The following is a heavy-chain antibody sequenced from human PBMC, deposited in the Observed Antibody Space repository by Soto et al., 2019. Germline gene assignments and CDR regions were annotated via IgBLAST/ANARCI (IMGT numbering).Heavy chain of an antibody. CDR1: GFTFSSYA. D-gene: IGHD3-16*01. V-gene: IGHV3-23*01. CDR2: ISGSGGST. J-gene: IGHJ6*02. Sequence: GGSLRLSCAASGFTFSSYAMSWVRQAPGKGLEWVSAISGSGGSTYYADSVKGRFTISRDNSKNTLYLQMNSLRAEDTAVYYCAKAEPEALAYYYGMDVWGQGTTVTVSS. CDR3: AKAEPEALAYYYGMDV.